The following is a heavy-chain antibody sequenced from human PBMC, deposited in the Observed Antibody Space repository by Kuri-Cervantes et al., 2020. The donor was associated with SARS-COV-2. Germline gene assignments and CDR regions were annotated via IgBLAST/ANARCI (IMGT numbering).Heavy chain of an antibody. J-gene: IGHJ6*03. CDR1: GYTFTSYC. Sequence: ASVKVSCKASGYTFTSYCISWVRQAPGQGLEWMGWISAYNGNTNYAQKLQGRVTMTTDTSTSTAYMELRSPRPDDTAVYYCARGGYDFWSGYYSDYYYYMDVWGKGTTVTVSS. D-gene: IGHD3-3*01. V-gene: IGHV1-18*01. CDR3: ARGGYDFWSGYYSDYYYYMDV. CDR2: ISAYNGNT.